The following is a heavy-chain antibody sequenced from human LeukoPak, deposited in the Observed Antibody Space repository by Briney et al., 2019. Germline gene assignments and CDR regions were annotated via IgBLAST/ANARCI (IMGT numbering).Heavy chain of an antibody. CDR3: ARLVKFGASLGY. V-gene: IGHV4-39*01. Sequence: AETLSLICTVSGGSISSSSYYWGWIRQPPGKGLEWIGSIYYSGSTYYNPSLKSRVTISVDTSKNQFSLKLSYVTAADTAVYYCARLVKFGASLGYWGHGTLVTASS. J-gene: IGHJ4*01. CDR2: IYYSGST. D-gene: IGHD3-16*01. CDR1: GGSISSSSYY.